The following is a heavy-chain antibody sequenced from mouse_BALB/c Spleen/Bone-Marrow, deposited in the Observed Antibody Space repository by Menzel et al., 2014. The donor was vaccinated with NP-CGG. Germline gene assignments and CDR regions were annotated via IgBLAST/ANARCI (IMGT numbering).Heavy chain of an antibody. CDR2: IWAGGST. D-gene: IGHD2-4*01. J-gene: IGHJ3*01. V-gene: IGHV2-9*02. CDR1: GFSLTSYG. Sequence: QVQLKESGPGLVAPSPSLSITCTVSGFSLTSYGVHWVRQPPGKGLEWLGVIWAGGSTNYNSALMSRLSISKDNSKSQVFLKMNSLQTDDTAMYYCASPIYYDYPLFAYWGQGTLVTVSA. CDR3: ASPIYYDYPLFAY.